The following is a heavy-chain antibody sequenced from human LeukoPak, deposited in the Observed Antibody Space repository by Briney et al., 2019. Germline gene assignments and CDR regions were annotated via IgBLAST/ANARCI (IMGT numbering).Heavy chain of an antibody. V-gene: IGHV4-38-2*02. J-gene: IGHJ4*02. CDR1: GYSISSGYY. CDR3: AREHSSSWRPFDY. D-gene: IGHD6-13*01. CDR2: IYHSGIT. Sequence: SETLSLTCAVSGYSISSGYYWGWFRQPPGKGREWFGSIYHSGITYYNPSLKSRVTISVDTSKNQFSLKLSSVTAADTAVYYCAREHSSSWRPFDYWGQGTLVTVSS.